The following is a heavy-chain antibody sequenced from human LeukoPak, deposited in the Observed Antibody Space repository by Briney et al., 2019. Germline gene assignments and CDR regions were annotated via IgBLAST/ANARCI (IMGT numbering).Heavy chain of an antibody. CDR2: ISGSGGST. CDR1: GFTFSSYA. CDR3: AKAKNVLRYFDWLTDY. Sequence: GGSLRLSCAASGFTFSSYAMSWVRQAPGKGLEWVSAISGSGGSTYYADSVKGRFTISRDNSKNTLYLQMNSLRAEDTAVYYCAKAKNVLRYFDWLTDYWSQGTLVTVSS. J-gene: IGHJ4*02. D-gene: IGHD3-9*01. V-gene: IGHV3-23*01.